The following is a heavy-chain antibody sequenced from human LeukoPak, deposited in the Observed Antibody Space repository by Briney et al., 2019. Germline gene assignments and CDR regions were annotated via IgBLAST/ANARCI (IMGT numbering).Heavy chain of an antibody. D-gene: IGHD2-15*01. V-gene: IGHV1-2*02. J-gene: IGHJ4*02. CDR1: GYTFSGYY. Sequence: ASVKVSCKASGYTFSGYYMHWVRQAPGQGLEWMGWISPSSGDTNYAQKFQGRVTMTRDTSISTAYMELSGLRSDDTAVYYCAREGYCSGTSCYLDYWGQGTLVTVSS. CDR3: AREGYCSGTSCYLDY. CDR2: ISPSSGDT.